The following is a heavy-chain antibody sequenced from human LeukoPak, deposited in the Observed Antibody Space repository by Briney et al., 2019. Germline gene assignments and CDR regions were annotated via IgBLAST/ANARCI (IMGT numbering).Heavy chain of an antibody. CDR3: AREGGYYDSSGYAPNSDY. V-gene: IGHV3-74*01. D-gene: IGHD3-22*01. CDR2: IISGGSST. CDR1: GFTFSSYW. J-gene: IGHJ4*02. Sequence: GGSLRLSCAASGFTFSSYWMHWVRQAPGKGLVWVSRIISGGSSTTYADSVKGRFTISRDNAKNTLNLQMNSLRVEDTAVYYCAREGGYYDSSGYAPNSDYWDQGTLVTVSS.